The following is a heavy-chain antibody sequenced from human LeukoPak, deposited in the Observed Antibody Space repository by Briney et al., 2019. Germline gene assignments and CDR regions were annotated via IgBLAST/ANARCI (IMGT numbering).Heavy chain of an antibody. CDR1: GGSISSYY. D-gene: IGHD3-22*01. CDR2: IYTSGST. J-gene: IGHJ4*02. CDR3: ARNYDSNGYYFSAFDY. Sequence: KPSETLSLTCTVSGGSISSYYWSWIRQPAGKGLEWIGRIYTSGSTNYNPSLKSRVTMSVDTSKNQFSLKLSSVTAADTAVYYCARNYDSNGYYFSAFDYWGQGTLVTVSS. V-gene: IGHV4-4*07.